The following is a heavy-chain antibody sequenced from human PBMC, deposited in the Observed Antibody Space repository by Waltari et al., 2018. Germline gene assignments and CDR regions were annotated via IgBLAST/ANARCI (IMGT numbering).Heavy chain of an antibody. CDR3: AKDISNREQGYFDY. Sequence: EVQLVESGGGLVQPGRSLRLSCAASGFTFDDYAMHWVRQAPGKGLEWVSGISWNSGSIGYADSVKGRFTISRDNAKNSLYLQMNSLRAEDTALYYCAKDISNREQGYFDYWGQGTLVTVSS. J-gene: IGHJ4*02. V-gene: IGHV3-9*01. CDR1: GFTFDDYA. D-gene: IGHD1-26*01. CDR2: ISWNSGSI.